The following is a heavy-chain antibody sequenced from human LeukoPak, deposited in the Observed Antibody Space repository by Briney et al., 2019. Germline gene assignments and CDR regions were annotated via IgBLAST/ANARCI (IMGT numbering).Heavy chain of an antibody. D-gene: IGHD1-26*01. CDR3: ARVTSYMDSAAHFPCYFDY. CDR1: GYTFTGYY. V-gene: IGHV1-2*02. CDR2: VGPKKGDT. Sequence: ASVKVSCKASGYTFTGYYIHWLRQAAGQGLEWMGYVGPKKGDTNYAQRFQGRVTMSTDTSINTVYMDLSGLSSDDAAIYYCARVTSYMDSAAHFPCYFDYWGQGTLVTVSS. J-gene: IGHJ4*02.